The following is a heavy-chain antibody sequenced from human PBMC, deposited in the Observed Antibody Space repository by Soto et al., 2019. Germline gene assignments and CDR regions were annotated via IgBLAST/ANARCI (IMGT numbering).Heavy chain of an antibody. D-gene: IGHD3-9*01. CDR2: IAYIGDT. CDR3: ARDFERSAIAP. CDR1: GGSISSYY. Sequence: SETLSLTCTVSGGSISSYYWFWIRKHPGKGLEWIGYIAYIGDTYYNPSLRSRATISADASENKFSLTLRSVTAADTAVYFCARDFERSAIAPWGQGTSVTVSS. V-gene: IGHV4-59*12. J-gene: IGHJ5*02.